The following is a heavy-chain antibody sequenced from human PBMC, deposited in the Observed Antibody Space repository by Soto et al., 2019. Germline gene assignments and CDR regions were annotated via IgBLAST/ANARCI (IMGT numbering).Heavy chain of an antibody. CDR1: GGTLSSYT. V-gene: IGHV1-69*04. CDR2: VIPNLGVT. D-gene: IGHD2-15*01. Sequence: ASVKVSCKASGGTLSSYTFSWVRQAPGQGLEWMGRVIPNLGVTNYAKKFQGRFTIVVDTSTSTAYMELNSLRYEDTAVYYRARDKGYCSDTSCPDFDYWGQGTLVTVSS. CDR3: ARDKGYCSDTSCPDFDY. J-gene: IGHJ4*02.